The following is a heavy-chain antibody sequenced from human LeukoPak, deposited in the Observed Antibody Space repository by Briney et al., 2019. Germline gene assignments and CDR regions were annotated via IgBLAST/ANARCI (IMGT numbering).Heavy chain of an antibody. CDR1: GFTFSSYS. D-gene: IGHD1-26*01. J-gene: IGHJ6*03. CDR2: ISSSSSYI. V-gene: IGHV3-21*01. CDR3: ARDPYSGSYGNYYYYFMDV. Sequence: GGSLRLSCAASGFTFSSYSMNWVRQAPGKGLEWVSSISSSSSYIYYADSVKGRFTISRDNAENSLYLQMNSLRAEDTAVYYCARDPYSGSYGNYYYYFMDVWGKGTTVTISS.